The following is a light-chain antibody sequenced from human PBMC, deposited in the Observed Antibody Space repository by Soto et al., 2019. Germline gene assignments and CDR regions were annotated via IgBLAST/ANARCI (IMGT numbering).Light chain of an antibody. CDR1: QGISNS. V-gene: IGKV1-17*03. Sequence: DIQMTQSPSAMSASVGDSVTITCRASQGISNSLAWFQQKPGKVPQRLIYAASSLRSGVPSRFSGSGSGTDFSLTISSLQPEDVATYYCKQSKSFPLTLGGGTKVDIK. CDR3: KQSKSFPLT. J-gene: IGKJ4*01. CDR2: AAS.